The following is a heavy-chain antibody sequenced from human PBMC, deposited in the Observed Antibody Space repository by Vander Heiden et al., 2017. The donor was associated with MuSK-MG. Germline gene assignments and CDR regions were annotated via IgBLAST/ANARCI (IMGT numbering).Heavy chain of an antibody. J-gene: IGHJ4*02. V-gene: IGHV3-49*03. CDR1: GFTSGDYA. Sequence: EVQLVESGGGLVQPGRSLRLSCTASGFTSGDYAMRWFRQAPGKGLEWVGFIRSEGYGGTTEYAASVKGRFTVSRDDSKSLAYLQMNSLKTEDTAVYYCTRTRPGTRFDYWGQGTLVTVSS. CDR3: TRTRPGTRFDY. CDR2: IRSEGYGGTT.